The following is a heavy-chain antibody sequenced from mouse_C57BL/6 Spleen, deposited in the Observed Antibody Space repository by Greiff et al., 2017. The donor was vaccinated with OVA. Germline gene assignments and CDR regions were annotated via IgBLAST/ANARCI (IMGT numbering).Heavy chain of an antibody. Sequence: DVMLVESGGGLVQPKGSLKLSCAASGFSFNTYAMNWVRQAPGKGLEWVARIRSKSNNYATYYADSVKDRFTISRDDSESMLYLQMNNLKTEDTAMYYCVRHGTTVVEGYFDVWGTGTTVTVSS. CDR1: GFSFNTYA. CDR3: VRHGTTVVEGYFDV. CDR2: IRSKSNNYAT. V-gene: IGHV10-1*01. J-gene: IGHJ1*03. D-gene: IGHD1-1*01.